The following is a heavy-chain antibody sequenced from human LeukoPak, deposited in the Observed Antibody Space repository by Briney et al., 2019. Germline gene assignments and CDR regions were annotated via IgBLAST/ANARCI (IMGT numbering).Heavy chain of an antibody. CDR1: GYTFTSYG. Sequence: GASVKVSCKASGYTFTSYGISWVRQAPGQGLEWMGWISAYNGNTNYAQKFQERVTITRDMSTSTAYMELSSLRSEDTAVYYCAAYGSGSPYYYYYMDVWGKGTTVTVSS. D-gene: IGHD3-10*01. CDR2: ISAYNGNT. CDR3: AAYGSGSPYYYYYMDV. V-gene: IGHV1-18*01. J-gene: IGHJ6*03.